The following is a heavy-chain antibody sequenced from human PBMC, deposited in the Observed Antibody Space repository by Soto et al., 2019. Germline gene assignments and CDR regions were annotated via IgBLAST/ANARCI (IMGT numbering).Heavy chain of an antibody. CDR3: ARAPEQWLVPGAFDI. CDR2: ISYDGSNK. J-gene: IGHJ3*02. Sequence: QVQLVESGGGVVQPGRSLRLSCAASGFTFSSYAMHWVRQAPGKGLEWVAVISYDGSNKYYADSVKGRFTISRDNSKNTLYLQMNSLRAEDTAVYYCARAPEQWLVPGAFDIWGQWTMVTVSS. D-gene: IGHD6-19*01. CDR1: GFTFSSYA. V-gene: IGHV3-30-3*01.